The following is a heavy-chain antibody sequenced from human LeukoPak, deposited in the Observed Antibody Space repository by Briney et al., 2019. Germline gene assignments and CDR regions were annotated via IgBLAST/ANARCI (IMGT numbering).Heavy chain of an antibody. CDR1: GYTFTSYW. J-gene: IGHJ4*02. D-gene: IGHD4-17*01. Sequence: GESLKISCKGSGYTFTSYWIAWVRQMPGKGLGWMGFIYPGDSDTRYSPSFRGQVTISADKSISTAYLQWSSLKASDTAMYYCARASTVATDYWGQGTLVTVSS. V-gene: IGHV5-51*01. CDR2: IYPGDSDT. CDR3: ARASTVATDY.